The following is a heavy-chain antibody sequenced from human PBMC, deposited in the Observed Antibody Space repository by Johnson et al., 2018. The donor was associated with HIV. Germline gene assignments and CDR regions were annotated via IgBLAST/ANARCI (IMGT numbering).Heavy chain of an antibody. J-gene: IGHJ3*02. CDR1: GFTFGDYG. CDR2: ISCSGSTI. CDR3: ARDPGDYDYVWGSYRYTENAFDI. Sequence: VQLVESGGGLVQPGGSLRLSCAASGFTFGDYGMSWVRQAPGKGLEWVSYISCSGSTIYSADSVTGRFTISRDNAKNTLYLQMNSLRAEDTAVYYCARDPGDYDYVWGSYRYTENAFDIWGQGTMVTVSS. V-gene: IGHV3-48*04. D-gene: IGHD3-16*02.